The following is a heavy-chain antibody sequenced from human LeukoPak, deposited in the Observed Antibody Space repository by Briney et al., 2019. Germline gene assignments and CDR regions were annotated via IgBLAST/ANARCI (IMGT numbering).Heavy chain of an antibody. J-gene: IGHJ6*03. V-gene: IGHV4-4*09. Sequence: SETLSLTCTVSGGSISSYYWSWIRQPPGKGLEWIGYIYTSGSTNYNPSLKSRVTISVDTSKNQFSLKLSSVTAADTAVYYCARGQSGSYYYYYYYMDVWGKGTTVTVSS. CDR3: ARGQSGSYYYYYYYMDV. CDR1: GGSISSYY. CDR2: IYTSGST. D-gene: IGHD3-10*01.